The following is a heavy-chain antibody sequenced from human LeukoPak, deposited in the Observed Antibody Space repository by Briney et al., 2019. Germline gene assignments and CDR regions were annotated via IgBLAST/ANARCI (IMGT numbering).Heavy chain of an antibody. J-gene: IGHJ4*02. V-gene: IGHV4-59*12. CDR3: AREGHSNYADY. CDR1: GGAISSYY. Sequence: SETLSLTCTVSGGAISSYYWSWIRQPPGKGLEWIGYIYYSGSTNYNPSLKSRVTISVDTSKNQFSLKLSSLTAADTAVYYCAREGHSNYADYWGQGTLVTVSS. D-gene: IGHD4-11*01. CDR2: IYYSGST.